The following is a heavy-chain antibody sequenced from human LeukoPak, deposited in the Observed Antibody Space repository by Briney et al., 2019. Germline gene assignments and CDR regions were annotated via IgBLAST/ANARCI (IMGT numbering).Heavy chain of an antibody. D-gene: IGHD1-26*01. Sequence: GGSLRLSCAASGFTFSNYWKHWVRQPPAKGLVWVSRINSDGTTIYADSVKGRFTISRDNAKNTLYLQMNSLRAEDTAVYYCARSMSGSFDYWGQGTLVTVSS. CDR1: GFTFSNYW. J-gene: IGHJ4*02. CDR3: ARSMSGSFDY. CDR2: INSDGTT. V-gene: IGHV3-74*01.